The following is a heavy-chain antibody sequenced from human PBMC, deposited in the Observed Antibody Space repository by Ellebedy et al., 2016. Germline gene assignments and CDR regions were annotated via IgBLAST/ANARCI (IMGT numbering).Heavy chain of an antibody. CDR2: ISSSSSYI. Sequence: GESLKISXAASGFTFSSYSMNWVRQAPGKGLEWVSSISSSSSYIYYADSVKGRFTISRDNAKNSLYLQMNSLRAEDTAVYYCAKEPPYCGGDCYSEGWFDPWGQGTLVTVSS. CDR3: AKEPPYCGGDCYSEGWFDP. CDR1: GFTFSSYS. D-gene: IGHD2-21*02. J-gene: IGHJ5*02. V-gene: IGHV3-21*04.